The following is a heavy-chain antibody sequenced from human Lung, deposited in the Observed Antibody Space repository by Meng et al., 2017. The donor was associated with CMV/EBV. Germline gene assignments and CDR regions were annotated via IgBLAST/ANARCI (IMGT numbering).Heavy chain of an antibody. CDR1: GVSISSNIR. V-gene: IGHV4-4*02. Sequence: QGQLQEAGHGPVKPSGTLSLTCGVSGVSISSNIRWTWVRQPPGKGPEWIGDIDDSGSTNYNPSLNSRISISLDKSKNHFSLKVNSVTAADTAVYYCARGKQDAWELLAYWGQGALVTVSS. CDR2: IDDSGST. CDR3: ARGKQDAWELLAY. D-gene: IGHD1-26*01. J-gene: IGHJ4*02.